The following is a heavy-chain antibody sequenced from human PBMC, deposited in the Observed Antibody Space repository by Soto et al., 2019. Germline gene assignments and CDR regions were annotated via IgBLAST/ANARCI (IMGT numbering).Heavy chain of an antibody. CDR1: GYRFTTYG. J-gene: IGHJ4*02. V-gene: IGHV1-18*01. CDR2: FNPDNQNT. D-gene: IGHD3-16*01. CDR3: ARVRFGDPFDF. Sequence: ASVKVSCKVSGYRFTTYGINWVRQAPGQGLEWVGWFNPDNQNTNYAQKFQDRVSLTTDSSTNTAYMELRDLRSDDTAVYYCARVRFGDPFDFCGQGSMVTVST.